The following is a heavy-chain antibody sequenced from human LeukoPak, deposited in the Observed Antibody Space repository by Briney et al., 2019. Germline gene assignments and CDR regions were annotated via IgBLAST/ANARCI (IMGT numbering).Heavy chain of an antibody. CDR3: ARDIGGGNYYGSGTQLDY. CDR2: IYSGGKT. V-gene: IGHV3-53*01. CDR1: GFIVSSNH. J-gene: IGHJ4*02. Sequence: PGGSLRLSCAASGFIVSSNHMNWVRQAPGKGLEWVSVIYSGGKTFYADSVKGRFTISRDNAKNSLYLQMNSLRAEDTAVYYCARDIGGGNYYGSGTQLDYWGQGTLVTVSS. D-gene: IGHD3-10*01.